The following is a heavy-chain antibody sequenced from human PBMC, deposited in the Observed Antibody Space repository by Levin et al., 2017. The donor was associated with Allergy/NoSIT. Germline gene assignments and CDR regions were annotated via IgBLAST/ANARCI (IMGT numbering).Heavy chain of an antibody. CDR3: ARMSDADGNLYPDDF. V-gene: IGHV4-4*07. CDR2: IHYRGGT. CDR1: GGSISGHY. D-gene: IGHD1-1*01. Sequence: SETLSLTCIVSGGSISGHYWSWIRQAAGKGLEWIGRIHYRGGTTYNPSLESRIFMSVDTSENQFSLTLTSVTAADTALYYCARMSDADGNLYPDDFWGPGTLVTVSS. J-gene: IGHJ4*02.